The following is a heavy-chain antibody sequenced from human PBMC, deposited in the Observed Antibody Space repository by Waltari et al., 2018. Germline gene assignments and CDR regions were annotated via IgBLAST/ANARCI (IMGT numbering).Heavy chain of an antibody. CDR1: GFTFSSYG. J-gene: IGHJ6*02. CDR2: ISYDGSNK. Sequence: QVQLVESGGGVVQPGRSLRLSCAASGFTFSSYGMHWVRQAPGTGLEWVAVISYDGSNKYYADSVKGRFTISRDNSKNTLYLQMNSLRAEDTAVYYCAKDGDSSGYIYYYYYGMDVWGQGTTVTVSS. V-gene: IGHV3-30*18. D-gene: IGHD3-22*01. CDR3: AKDGDSSGYIYYYYYGMDV.